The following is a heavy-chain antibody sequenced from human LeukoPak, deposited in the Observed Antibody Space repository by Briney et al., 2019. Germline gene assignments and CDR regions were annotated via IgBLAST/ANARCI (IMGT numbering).Heavy chain of an antibody. CDR1: GFTFSSYA. Sequence: PGGSLRLSCAASGFTFSSYAMSWVRQAPGKGLEWVSTISVSGGSTYYADSVKGRFTISRDNSKNTLYLQANSLRAEDTAVYYCAKDGRPGDYYYGMDVWGQGTTVTVSS. V-gene: IGHV3-23*01. CDR3: AKDGRPGDYYYGMDV. J-gene: IGHJ6*02. CDR2: ISVSGGST.